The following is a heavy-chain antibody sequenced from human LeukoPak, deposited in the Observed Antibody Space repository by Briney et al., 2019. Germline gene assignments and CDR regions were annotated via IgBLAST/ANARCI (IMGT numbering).Heavy chain of an antibody. J-gene: IGHJ4*02. CDR2: ISSSSSTI. D-gene: IGHD3-10*01. CDR3: ARDRLWFGELLTRFDY. Sequence: GGSLRLSCAASGFTFSSYSMNWVRQAPGKGLEWVSYISSSSSTIYYADSVKGRFTISRDNAKNSLYLQMNSLRAADTAVYSCARDRLWFGELLTRFDYWGQGTLVTVSS. V-gene: IGHV3-48*01. CDR1: GFTFSSYS.